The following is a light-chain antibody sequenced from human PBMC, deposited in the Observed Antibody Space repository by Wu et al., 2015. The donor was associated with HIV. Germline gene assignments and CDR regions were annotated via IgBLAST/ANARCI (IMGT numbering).Light chain of an antibody. J-gene: IGKJ4*01. V-gene: IGKV3-20*01. Sequence: EIVLTQPPGTVSLSPGERATLSCRASQSVSSNYLAWYQQKPGQAPRLLIYGASSRATGIPDRFSGSGSGTDFTLTISRLEPEDFAVYYCQQYGSSLFTFGGGTKVEIK. CDR2: GAS. CDR1: QSVSSNY. CDR3: QQYGSSLFT.